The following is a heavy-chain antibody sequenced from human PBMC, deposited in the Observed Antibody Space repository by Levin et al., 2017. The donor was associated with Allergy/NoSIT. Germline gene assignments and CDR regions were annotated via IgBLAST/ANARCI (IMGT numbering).Heavy chain of an antibody. V-gene: IGHV3-30*18. CDR3: AKGGITGTVMFDY. Sequence: GGSLRLSCAASGFTFSSYGMHWVRQAPGKGLEWVAVISYDGSNKYYADSVKGRFTISRDNSKNTLYLQMNSLRAEDTAVYYCAKGGITGTVMFDYWGQGTLVTVSS. J-gene: IGHJ4*02. CDR1: GFTFSSYG. CDR2: ISYDGSNK. D-gene: IGHD1-20*01.